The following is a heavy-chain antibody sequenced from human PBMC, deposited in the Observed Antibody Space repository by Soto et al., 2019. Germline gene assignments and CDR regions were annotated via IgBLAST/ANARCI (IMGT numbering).Heavy chain of an antibody. J-gene: IGHJ3*02. Sequence: GGSLRLSCAASGFTFSSYAMSWVRQAPGKGLEWVSAISGNGGSTYYADSVKGRFTISRDNSKNTLYLQMNSLRAEDTAVYYCAKVNSSGWYFDAFGIWGQGTMVTVSS. D-gene: IGHD6-19*01. CDR3: AKVNSSGWYFDAFGI. CDR2: ISGNGGST. CDR1: GFTFSSYA. V-gene: IGHV3-23*01.